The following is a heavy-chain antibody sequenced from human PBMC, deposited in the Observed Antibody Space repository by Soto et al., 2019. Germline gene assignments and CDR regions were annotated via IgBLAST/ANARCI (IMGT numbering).Heavy chain of an antibody. CDR1: GYTFTRYA. Sequence: ASVKVSCKASGYTFTRYAMHWVRQAPGQRPEWMGWINAGNGNTKYSQKFQGRVTITTDTSASAAYMELSSLRSEDTAVYYCARDGAVAGDSNFGYWGQGTLVTVSS. D-gene: IGHD6-19*01. V-gene: IGHV1-3*01. CDR3: ARDGAVAGDSNFGY. J-gene: IGHJ4*02. CDR2: INAGNGNT.